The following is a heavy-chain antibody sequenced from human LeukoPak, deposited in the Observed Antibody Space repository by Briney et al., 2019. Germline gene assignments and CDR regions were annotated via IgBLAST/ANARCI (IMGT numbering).Heavy chain of an antibody. Sequence: GGSLRLSCAASGFTFSSFAMSWVRQAPGKRLEWVSAVSSSGGRTYYADSVKGRFTISRDNSKNTLYLQMNSLRAEDTAVYYCATYGDYEAYHFDYWGQGTLVTVSS. D-gene: IGHD4-17*01. J-gene: IGHJ4*02. CDR2: VSSSGGRT. CDR1: GFTFSSFA. V-gene: IGHV3-23*01. CDR3: ATYGDYEAYHFDY.